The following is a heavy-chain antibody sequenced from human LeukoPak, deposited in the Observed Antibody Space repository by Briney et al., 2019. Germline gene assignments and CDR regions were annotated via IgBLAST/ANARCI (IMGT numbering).Heavy chain of an antibody. V-gene: IGHV3-23*01. CDR1: GFSFNNFG. D-gene: IGHD3-22*01. J-gene: IGHJ4*02. Sequence: GGSLRLSCVASGFSFNNFGMTWVRQAPGRGLEWVSSISGTGGSTHYADSVKGRFTISRDNAKNSLYLEMSSLRVEDTAVYYCARDRGWRTSGYYLYHFDYWGQGTLVTFAS. CDR3: ARDRGWRTSGYYLYHFDY. CDR2: ISGTGGST.